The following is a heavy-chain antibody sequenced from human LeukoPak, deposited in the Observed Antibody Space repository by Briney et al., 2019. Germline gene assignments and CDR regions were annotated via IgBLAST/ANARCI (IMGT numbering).Heavy chain of an antibody. CDR1: GFSVTSNY. D-gene: IGHD6-13*01. Sequence: GGSLRLSCAASGFSVTSNYMNWIRQAPGKGLEWVSVIYSGGSTFYAESVKGRFTISRDSSNNTLYLQMSGLRADDTALYYCARGLPGTNWFDPWGQGTLVIVSS. CDR2: IYSGGST. V-gene: IGHV3-66*01. J-gene: IGHJ5*02. CDR3: ARGLPGTNWFDP.